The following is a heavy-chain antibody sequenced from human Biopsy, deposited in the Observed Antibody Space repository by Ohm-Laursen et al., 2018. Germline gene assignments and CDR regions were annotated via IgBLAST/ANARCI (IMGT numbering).Heavy chain of an antibody. CDR2: NIPILGMG. CDR3: ATKLTGYFHH. V-gene: IGHV1-69*17. Sequence: SSVKVSCKAPAGTFSNYGVNWARQAPGQGLEWLGGNIPILGMGNYAQKFQDRVTVAADTSTSTATMELRSLRSDDTAVYYCATKLTGYFHHWGQGTLVIVSS. J-gene: IGHJ1*01. CDR1: AGTFSNYG. D-gene: IGHD3-9*01.